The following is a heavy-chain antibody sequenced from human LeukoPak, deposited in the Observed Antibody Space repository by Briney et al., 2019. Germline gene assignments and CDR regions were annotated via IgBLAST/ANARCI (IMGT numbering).Heavy chain of an antibody. CDR3: ARSCSSTSCLDYYYYGMDV. J-gene: IGHJ6*02. CDR1: GGSISSRNW. D-gene: IGHD2-2*01. Sequence: PSETLSLTCAVSGGSISSRNWWSWVRQPPGKGPEWIGEIYHSGSTNYNPSLKSRVTISVDKSKNQFSLKLNAVTAADTAVYYCARSCSSTSCLDYYYYGMDVWGQGTTVTVSS. V-gene: IGHV4-4*02. CDR2: IYHSGST.